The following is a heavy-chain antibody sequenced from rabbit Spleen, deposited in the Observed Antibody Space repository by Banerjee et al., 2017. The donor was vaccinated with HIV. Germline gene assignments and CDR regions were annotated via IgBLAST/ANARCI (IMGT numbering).Heavy chain of an antibody. CDR1: GFSFTYIDY. CDR3: ARGGYDDFGVFCGLDL. J-gene: IGHJ6*01. V-gene: IGHV1S40*01. Sequence: QQLVESGGDLVKPGASLTLTCTASGFSFTYIDYLCWVRQPPGKGPEWIACVAAGVSLTSYYATWAKGRFTISKTSSTTVTLQMTSLTAADTATYFSARGGYDDFGVFCGLDLWGPGTLVTVS. D-gene: IGHD2-1*01. CDR2: VAAGVSLTS.